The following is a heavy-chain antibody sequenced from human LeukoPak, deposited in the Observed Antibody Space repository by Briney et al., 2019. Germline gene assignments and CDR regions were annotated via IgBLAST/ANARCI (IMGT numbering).Heavy chain of an antibody. V-gene: IGHV4-34*01. D-gene: IGHD2-2*01. CDR2: INHSGST. Sequence: SETLSLTCAVYGGSFSGYYWSWIRQPPGKGLEWIGEINHSGSTNYNPSLKSRVTISVDTSKNQFSLKLSSVTAADTAVYYCARGAIPYCSSTSCAGFWFDPWGQGTLVTVSS. J-gene: IGHJ5*02. CDR1: GGSFSGYY. CDR3: ARGAIPYCSSTSCAGFWFDP.